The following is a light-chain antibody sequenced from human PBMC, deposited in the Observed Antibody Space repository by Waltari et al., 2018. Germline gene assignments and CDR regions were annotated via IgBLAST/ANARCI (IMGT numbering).Light chain of an antibody. CDR2: CES. J-gene: IGLJ2*01. Sequence: SYVLTQPPSASVAPGKTARITSGGNNIASKSVPWYQQKPGQAPVLVTYCESDRPSGIPKRFSGSNSGNTATLTISRVEAGDEADYYCQVWDSSSDHPDVVFGGGTKLTVL. CDR1: NIASKS. V-gene: IGLV3-21*04. CDR3: QVWDSSSDHPDVV.